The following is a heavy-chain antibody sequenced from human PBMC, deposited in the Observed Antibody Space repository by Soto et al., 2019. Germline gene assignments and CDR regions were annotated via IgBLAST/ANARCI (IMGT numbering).Heavy chain of an antibody. CDR3: ARERLMVYAITHTAMAHYYYYYGMDV. CDR2: VTPYKADT. CDR1: GYTLTNYG. Sequence: ASVKVSCKASGYTLTNYGVTWVRQAPGQGLEWLGRVTPYKADTNSAQNLQGRVTMATDTSTSTAYMELSSLRSEDTAVYYCARERLMVYAITHTAMAHYYYYYGMDVWDQGTTVTVSS. V-gene: IGHV1-18*04. J-gene: IGHJ6*02. D-gene: IGHD2-8*01.